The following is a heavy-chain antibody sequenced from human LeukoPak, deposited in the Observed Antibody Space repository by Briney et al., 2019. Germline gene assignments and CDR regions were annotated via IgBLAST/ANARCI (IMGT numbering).Heavy chain of an antibody. CDR1: GFTFSSYS. D-gene: IGHD4-23*01. J-gene: IGHJ4*02. V-gene: IGHV3-21*01. Sequence: GGSLRLSCAASGFTFSSYSMNWVRQAPGKGLEWVSSISSSSSYIYYAYSMKGRFTNTRDNAKNSLYLQMNSLRAEDTAVYYCARVLNSVPNDYWGQGTLVTVSS. CDR2: ISSSSSYI. CDR3: ARVLNSVPNDY.